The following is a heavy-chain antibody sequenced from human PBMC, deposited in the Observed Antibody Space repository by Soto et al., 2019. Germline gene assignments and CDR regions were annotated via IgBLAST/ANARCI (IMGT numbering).Heavy chain of an antibody. Sequence: GGSLRLSCAASGFTFSSYAMSWVRQAPEKGLEWVSTFTGSGNTYYADSVKGRFTISRDNSKNTLYLQMNSLRAEDSAVYYCAREFASGSPNYDYWGLGTLVTVSS. D-gene: IGHD3-10*01. V-gene: IGHV3-23*01. CDR2: FTGSGNT. CDR1: GFTFSSYA. J-gene: IGHJ4*02. CDR3: AREFASGSPNYDY.